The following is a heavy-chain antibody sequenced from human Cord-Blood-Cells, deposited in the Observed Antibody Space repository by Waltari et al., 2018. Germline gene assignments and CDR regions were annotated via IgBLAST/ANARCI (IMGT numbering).Heavy chain of an antibody. CDR1: GGSFSGYY. Sequence: QVQLQQWGAGLLKPSETLSLTCPVLGGSFSGYYWSGIGQPPGKGLEWIGEINHSGSTNYNPSLKSRVTISVDTSKNQFSLKLSSVTAADTAVYYCARDRVVDSSSSLDYWGQGTLVTVSS. CDR2: INHSGST. J-gene: IGHJ4*02. D-gene: IGHD6-6*01. CDR3: ARDRVVDSSSSLDY. V-gene: IGHV4-34*01.